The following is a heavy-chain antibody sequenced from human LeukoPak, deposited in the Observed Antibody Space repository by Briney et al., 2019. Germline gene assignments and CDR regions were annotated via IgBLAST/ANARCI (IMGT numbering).Heavy chain of an antibody. V-gene: IGHV4-34*01. J-gene: IGHJ4*02. CDR2: INHSGST. CDR3: ATGAGDFDH. CDR1: GGSFSGYY. D-gene: IGHD1-14*01. Sequence: SETLSLTCAVYGGSFSGYYWSWIRQPPGKGLEWIGEINHSGSTNYNPSLKSRVTISVDTSKNQFSLKLSSVTAADTAVYYCATGAGDFDHWGQGILVTVSS.